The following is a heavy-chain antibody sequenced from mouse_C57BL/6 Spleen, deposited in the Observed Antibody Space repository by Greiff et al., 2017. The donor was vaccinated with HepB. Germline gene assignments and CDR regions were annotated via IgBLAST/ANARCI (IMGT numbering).Heavy chain of an antibody. CDR1: GYSFTGYN. J-gene: IGHJ2*01. CDR2: INPSTGGT. CDR3: AREEGYDGDY. D-gene: IGHD2-2*01. V-gene: IGHV1-42*01. Sequence: VQLQQSGPELVKPGASVKISCKASGYSFTGYNMNWVKQSPEKSLEWIGEINPSTGGTTYNQKFKAKATLTVDKSSSTAYMQLKSLTSEDSAVYYCAREEGYDGDYWGQGTTLTVSS.